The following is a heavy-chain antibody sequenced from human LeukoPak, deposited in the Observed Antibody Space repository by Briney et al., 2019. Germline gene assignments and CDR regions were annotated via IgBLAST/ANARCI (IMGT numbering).Heavy chain of an antibody. J-gene: IGHJ4*02. Sequence: ASVKVSCKASGYTFTSYGISWVRQAPGQGLEWMGWISAYNGNTNYAQKLQGRVTMTTDTSTSTAYMELRSLRSDDTAVYYCARSSGTYYKGYFDYWGQGTLVTVSS. D-gene: IGHD1-26*01. CDR1: GYTFTSYG. V-gene: IGHV1-18*01. CDR2: ISAYNGNT. CDR3: ARSSGTYYKGYFDY.